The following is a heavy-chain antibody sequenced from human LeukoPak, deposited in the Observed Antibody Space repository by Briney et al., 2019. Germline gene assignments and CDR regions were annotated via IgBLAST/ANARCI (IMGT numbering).Heavy chain of an antibody. CDR2: INPSGGST. Sequence: GASVKVSCKTSGYTFINYYIHWVRQAPGQGLEWMGIINPSGGSTTYAQKFQGRVTMTRDTSTSTVYMELSSLRSEDTAVYYCARRFGSSFSLFDYWGQGTLVTVSS. CDR1: GYTFINYY. V-gene: IGHV1-46*01. J-gene: IGHJ4*02. D-gene: IGHD6-6*01. CDR3: ARRFGSSFSLFDY.